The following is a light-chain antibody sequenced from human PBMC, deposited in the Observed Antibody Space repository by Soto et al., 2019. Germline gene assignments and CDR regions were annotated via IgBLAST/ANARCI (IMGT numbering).Light chain of an antibody. V-gene: IGLV1-44*01. CDR3: AAWDDSLNGYV. CDR2: TND. CDR1: SSTIGSNS. J-gene: IGLJ1*01. Sequence: QSVLPQPPSTSGTPGQRVPLSCFGSSSTIGSNSVHWFQQLPGTAPRLLIYTNDQRPSGVPDRFSGSKSVTSASLAISWLQSEDEGDYYCAAWDDSLNGYVFGTGTKLTVL.